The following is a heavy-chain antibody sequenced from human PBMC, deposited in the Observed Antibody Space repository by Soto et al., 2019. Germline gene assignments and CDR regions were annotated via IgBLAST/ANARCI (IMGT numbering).Heavy chain of an antibody. Sequence: ASVKVSCKASGGTFSSYAISWVRQAPGQGLEWMGGIVPIFGTANYAQKFQGRVTITADESTSTAYMELSSLRSEDTAVYYCARAPPEMATSYYFDYWGQGTLVTAPQ. CDR1: GGTFSSYA. V-gene: IGHV1-69*13. D-gene: IGHD5-12*01. CDR3: ARAPPEMATSYYFDY. J-gene: IGHJ4*02. CDR2: IVPIFGTA.